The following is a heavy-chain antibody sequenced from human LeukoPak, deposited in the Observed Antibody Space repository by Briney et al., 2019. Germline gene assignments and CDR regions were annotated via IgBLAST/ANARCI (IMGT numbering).Heavy chain of an antibody. CDR3: AREGIAAAGTGAFDI. CDR1: GYTFTSYY. D-gene: IGHD6-13*01. V-gene: IGHV1-46*01. CDR2: INPSGGST. J-gene: IGHJ3*02. Sequence: ASVKVSCKASGYTFTSYYMHWVRQAPGQGLEWMGIINPSGGSTSYAQKFQGRVTMTRDMSTSTVYMELSSLRSEDTAVYYCAREGIAAAGTGAFDIWGQGTMVTVSS.